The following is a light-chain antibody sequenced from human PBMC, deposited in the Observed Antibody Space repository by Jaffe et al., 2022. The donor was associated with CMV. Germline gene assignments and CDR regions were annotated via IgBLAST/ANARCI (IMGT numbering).Light chain of an antibody. Sequence: IVLTQSPGTLSLSPGERATLSCRASQSVSTNNLAWYQRKPGQAPRLLIFGASSRAAGIPDRFIAGGSGTDFTLTISSLEPEDFAVYYCQHFGTSPPMYTFGQGTKVEIK. CDR1: QSVSTNN. J-gene: IGKJ2*01. CDR2: GAS. CDR3: QHFGTSPPMYT. V-gene: IGKV3-20*01.